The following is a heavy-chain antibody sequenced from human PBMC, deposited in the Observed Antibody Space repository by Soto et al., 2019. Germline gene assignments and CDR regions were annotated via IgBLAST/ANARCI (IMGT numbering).Heavy chain of an antibody. D-gene: IGHD1-1*01. J-gene: IGHJ4*02. V-gene: IGHV1-18*01. CDR3: ARDFLRETWQTNYLDF. CDR1: GYTFSSFG. CDR2: ISSYNDDK. Sequence: ASVKVSCKTTGYTFSSFGVSWVRQAPGHGLEWVGWISSYNDDKKYAQKFQGRVTITKDTSTNTAYMELRSLTSDDTGVYYCARDFLRETWQTNYLDFSGQGTPVTGSS.